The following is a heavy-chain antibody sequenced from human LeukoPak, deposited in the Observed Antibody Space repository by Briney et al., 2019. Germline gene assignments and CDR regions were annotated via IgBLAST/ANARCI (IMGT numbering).Heavy chain of an antibody. D-gene: IGHD5-12*01. V-gene: IGHV4-39*01. CDR3: ARHGGGYGEYYYYYYYMDV. Sequence: SETLSLTCTVSGGSISSYYWSWIRQPPGKGLEWIGSIYYSGSTYYNPSLKSRVTISVDTSKNQFSLKLSSVTAADTAVYYCARHGGGYGEYYYYYYYMDVWGKGTTVTISS. CDR2: IYYSGST. CDR1: GGSISSYY. J-gene: IGHJ6*03.